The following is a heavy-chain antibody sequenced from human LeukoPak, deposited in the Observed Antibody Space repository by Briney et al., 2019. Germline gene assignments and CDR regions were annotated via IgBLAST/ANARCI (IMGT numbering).Heavy chain of an antibody. Sequence: GGSLRLSCAASGFTFSNYAMDWVRQAPGRGLEWVSYISSSSSTIYYADSVKGRFTISRDNAKNSLYLQMNSLRAEDTAVYYCASFYPRTFDYWGQGTLVTVSS. CDR3: ASFYPRTFDY. CDR1: GFTFSNYA. J-gene: IGHJ4*02. CDR2: ISSSSSTI. D-gene: IGHD2/OR15-2a*01. V-gene: IGHV3-48*04.